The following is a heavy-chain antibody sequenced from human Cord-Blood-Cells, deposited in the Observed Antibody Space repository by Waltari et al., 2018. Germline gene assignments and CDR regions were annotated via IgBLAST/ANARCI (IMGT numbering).Heavy chain of an antibody. J-gene: IGHJ2*01. CDR2: ISSSSSTI. V-gene: IGHV3-48*02. Sequence: EVQLVESGGGLVQPGGSLRLSCAASGFTFSSYSMTWVRQAPGQGLEWVSYISSSSSTIYYADSVKGRFTISRDNAKNSLYLQMNSLRDEDTAVYYCASNPKDGWYFDLCGRGTLVTVSS. CDR1: GFTFSSYS. CDR3: ASNPKDGWYFDL.